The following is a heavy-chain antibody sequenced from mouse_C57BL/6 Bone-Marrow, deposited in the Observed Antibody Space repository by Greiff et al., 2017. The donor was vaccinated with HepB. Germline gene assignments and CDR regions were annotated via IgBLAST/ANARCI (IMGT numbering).Heavy chain of an antibody. CDR1: GYTFTDHT. J-gene: IGHJ1*03. CDR3: ARADYYGSSYWWYFDV. D-gene: IGHD1-1*01. CDR2: IYPRVGST. V-gene: IGHV1-78*01. Sequence: VQLQQSDAELVKPGASVKISCKVSGYTFTDHTIHWMKQRPEQGLEWIGYIYPRVGSTKYNEKFKGKATLTADKSSSTAYMQLNSLTSEDSAVYFCARADYYGSSYWWYFDVWGTGTTVTVSS.